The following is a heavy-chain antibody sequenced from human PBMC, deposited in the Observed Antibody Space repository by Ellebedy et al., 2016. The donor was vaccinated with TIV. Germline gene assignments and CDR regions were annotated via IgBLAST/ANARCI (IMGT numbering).Heavy chain of an antibody. J-gene: IGHJ4*02. CDR1: GFTFSSYA. CDR3: AREPQLVTYYFDY. CDR2: IWYDGSNK. Sequence: GESLKISCAASGFTFSSYAMHWVRQAPGKGLEWVAVIWYDGSNKYYADSVKGRFTISRDNSKNTLYLQMNSLRAEDTAVYYCAREPQLVTYYFDYWGQGTLVTVSS. V-gene: IGHV3-33*08. D-gene: IGHD6-13*01.